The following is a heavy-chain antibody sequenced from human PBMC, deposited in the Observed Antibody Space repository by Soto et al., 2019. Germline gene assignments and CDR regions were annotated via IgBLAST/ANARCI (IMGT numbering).Heavy chain of an antibody. CDR2: ISGRGTTT. D-gene: IGHD2-15*01. CDR1: GFSFSVYA. CDR3: EKSLCGGNDY. J-gene: IGHJ4*02. V-gene: IGHV3-23*01. Sequence: EVQLLESGGGLVQPGGSLRLSCAASGFSFSVYAMSWVRQAPGKGLESVSSISGRGTTTSYADSVKGRFTISRDNSKNTLYVQMNSRRGEDTAVYYCEKSLCGGNDYWGQGTLVTVSP.